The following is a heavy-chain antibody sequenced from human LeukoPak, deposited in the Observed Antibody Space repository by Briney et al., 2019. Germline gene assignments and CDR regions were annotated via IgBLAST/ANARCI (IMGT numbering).Heavy chain of an antibody. CDR1: GGSISSSSYY. Sequence: SETLSLTCTVSGGSISSSSYYWGWIRQPPGKGLEWIGSIYYSGSTYYNLSLKSRVTISVDTSKNQFSLKLSSVTAADTAVYYCAQISGGYPDPLFDYWGQGTLVTVSS. J-gene: IGHJ4*02. D-gene: IGHD1-26*01. CDR2: IYYSGST. V-gene: IGHV4-39*07. CDR3: AQISGGYPDPLFDY.